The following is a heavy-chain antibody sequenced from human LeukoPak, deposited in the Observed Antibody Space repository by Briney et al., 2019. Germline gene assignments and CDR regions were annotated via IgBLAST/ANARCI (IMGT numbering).Heavy chain of an antibody. CDR3: ARDSWAAADPYYYYGMDV. V-gene: IGHV3-11*06. D-gene: IGHD6-13*01. J-gene: IGHJ6*04. CDR2: ISSSSSYT. CDR1: GFTFSDYY. Sequence: GGSLRLSCAASGFTFSDYYMSWIRQAPGKGLEWVSYISSSSSYTNYADSVKGRLTISRDNAKNSLYLQMNSLRAEDTAVYYCARDSWAAADPYYYYGMDVWGKGTTVTVSS.